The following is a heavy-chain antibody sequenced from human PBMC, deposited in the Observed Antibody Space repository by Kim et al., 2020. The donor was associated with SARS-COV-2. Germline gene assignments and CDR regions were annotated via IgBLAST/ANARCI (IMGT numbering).Heavy chain of an antibody. CDR3: ARHDGGITIFGAVNSQMDY. V-gene: IGHV4-39*01. Sequence: SETLSLTCTVSGGSISSSSYYWGWIRQSPGKGLEWIGSIYYSGSTYYNPSLKSRVTISVDTSKNQFSLKLSSVTAADTALYYCARHDGGITIFGAVNSQMDYWGQGTLVTVSS. J-gene: IGHJ4*02. CDR1: GGSISSSSYY. CDR2: IYYSGST. D-gene: IGHD3-3*01.